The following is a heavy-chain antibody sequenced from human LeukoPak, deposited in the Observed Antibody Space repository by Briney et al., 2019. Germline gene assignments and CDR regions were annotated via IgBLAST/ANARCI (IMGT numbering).Heavy chain of an antibody. CDR3: AKAGIAAGLGYYYYMDV. Sequence: GGSLRLSCAASGFTFSSYAMSWVRQAPGKGLEWVSAISGSGGSTYYADSVKGRFTISRDNSKNTLYLQMNSLRAEDTAVYYCAKAGIAAGLGYYYYMDVWGKGTTVTISS. J-gene: IGHJ6*03. D-gene: IGHD6-13*01. CDR2: ISGSGGST. CDR1: GFTFSSYA. V-gene: IGHV3-23*01.